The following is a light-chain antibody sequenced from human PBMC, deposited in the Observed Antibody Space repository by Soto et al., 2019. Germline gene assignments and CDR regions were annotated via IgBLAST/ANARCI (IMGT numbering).Light chain of an antibody. CDR2: DAS. Sequence: EIVLTQSPATLSLSPGERATLSCRASQSVSSYLAWYQQKPGQAPRLLIYDASNRATGIPARFSGSGSGTDFTLTISSLQSEDFALYYCQQYDNWPPITFGQGTRLEIK. V-gene: IGKV3-11*01. CDR1: QSVSSY. CDR3: QQYDNWPPIT. J-gene: IGKJ5*01.